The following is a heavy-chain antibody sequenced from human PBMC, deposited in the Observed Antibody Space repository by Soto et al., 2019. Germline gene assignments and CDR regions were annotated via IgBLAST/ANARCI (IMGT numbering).Heavy chain of an antibody. CDR1: GYTFTRYG. Sequence: QVQLVQSGAEVKKPGASVKVSCKASGYTFTRYGISWVRQAPGQGLEWLGWISASNGNTNYAQKLQGRFTITKDTSTSTADMELRSLRSDDTAVYYCARVGYGGSSQGALDIWGQGTMVIVSS. J-gene: IGHJ3*02. V-gene: IGHV1-18*01. CDR3: ARVGYGGSSQGALDI. D-gene: IGHD2-15*01. CDR2: ISASNGNT.